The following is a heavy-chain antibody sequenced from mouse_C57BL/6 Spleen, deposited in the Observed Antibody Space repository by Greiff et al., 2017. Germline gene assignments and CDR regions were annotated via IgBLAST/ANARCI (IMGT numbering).Heavy chain of an antibody. CDR3: ARRYYGSRGGYFDY. J-gene: IGHJ2*01. Sequence: QVQLQQPGAELVMPGASVKLSCKASGYNFTSSWMHWVKQRPGQGLEWIGEIDPSDSYTNYNQKFKGKSTLTVDKSSRTAYMQLSSLTTAVSAVYYCARRYYGSRGGYFDYWGQGTTLTVSS. CDR1: GYNFTSSW. D-gene: IGHD1-1*01. V-gene: IGHV1-69*01. CDR2: IDPSDSYT.